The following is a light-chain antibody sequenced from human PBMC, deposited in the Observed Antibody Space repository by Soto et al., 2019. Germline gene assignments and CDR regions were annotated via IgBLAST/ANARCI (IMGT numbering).Light chain of an antibody. Sequence: EILMTQSPATLSVSPGDRATLSCRASQSVSNNLDWYQQRPGQAPRLLIYGASTRATGIPARFSGSGSGTEFTLTISSLQSEDFAVYYCQQYTDWPPWTFGQGTKVEIK. J-gene: IGKJ1*01. V-gene: IGKV3-15*01. CDR2: GAS. CDR1: QSVSNN. CDR3: QQYTDWPPWT.